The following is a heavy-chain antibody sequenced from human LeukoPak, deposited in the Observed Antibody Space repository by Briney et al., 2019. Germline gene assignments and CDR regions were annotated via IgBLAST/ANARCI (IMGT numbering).Heavy chain of an antibody. CDR2: ISGSGGST. J-gene: IGHJ6*03. CDR3: ANGRWGSGSPYMDV. CDR1: GFTFSSYA. D-gene: IGHD3-10*01. V-gene: IGHV3-23*01. Sequence: PGGSLRLSCAASGFTFSSYAMSWVRQAPGKGLEWVSAISGSGGSTYYADSVKGRFTISRDNSKNTLYLQMNSLRAEDTAVYYCANGRWGSGSPYMDVWGKGTTVTVSS.